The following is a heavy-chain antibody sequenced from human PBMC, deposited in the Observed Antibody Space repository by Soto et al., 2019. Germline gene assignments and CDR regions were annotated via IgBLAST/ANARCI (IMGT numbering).Heavy chain of an antibody. CDR2: ISSSSSTI. CDR1: GFTFSSYS. Sequence: GGSLRLSCAASGFTFSSYSMNWVRQAPGKGLEWVSYISSSSSTIYYADSVKGRFTISRDNAKNSLYLQMNSLRAEDTAVYYCARDRDYGDYVNAFDIWGQGTMVTVSS. CDR3: ARDRDYGDYVNAFDI. J-gene: IGHJ3*02. V-gene: IGHV3-48*01. D-gene: IGHD4-17*01.